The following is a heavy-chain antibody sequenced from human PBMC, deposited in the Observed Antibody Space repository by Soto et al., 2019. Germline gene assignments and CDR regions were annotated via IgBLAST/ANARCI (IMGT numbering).Heavy chain of an antibody. J-gene: IGHJ3*02. CDR3: ARDRIGWAFDI. Sequence: SETLSLTCSVSGGSISGYYWSWIRQPPGKGLEWIGHIYIFPRGSTNYNPSLESRVTISEDTPQNEFSLKLTSVTAADTAVYYCARDRIGWAFDIWGRGTMVTVSS. CDR1: GGSISGYY. V-gene: IGHV4-59*01. CDR2: IYIFPRGST. D-gene: IGHD3-3*01.